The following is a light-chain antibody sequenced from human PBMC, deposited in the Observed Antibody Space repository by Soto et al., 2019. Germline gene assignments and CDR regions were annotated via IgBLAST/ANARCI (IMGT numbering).Light chain of an antibody. CDR3: QAWDSSTVV. CDR2: QDT. CDR1: KLGDKY. Sequence: SYELTQSPSVSVSPGQTASIICSGDKLGDKYVCWYQQKPGQSPVLVIYQDTKRPSGIPERFSGSNSGNTATLTISGTQAMDEADYYCQAWDSSTVVFGGGTKVTVL. J-gene: IGLJ2*01. V-gene: IGLV3-1*01.